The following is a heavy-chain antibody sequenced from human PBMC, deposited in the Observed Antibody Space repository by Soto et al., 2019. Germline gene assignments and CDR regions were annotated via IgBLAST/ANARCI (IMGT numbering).Heavy chain of an antibody. CDR2: ISGSGGST. CDR3: ARRSSGWYFDY. Sequence: EVQLLESGGGLVQPGGSLRLSCAASGFTVSSYAMSWVRQAPGKGLEWVSAISGSGGSTYYADSVKGRFTISRDNSKNTLYLQINSLRAEDTAVYYCARRSSGWYFDYWGQGTLVTVSS. J-gene: IGHJ4*02. D-gene: IGHD6-19*01. CDR1: GFTVSSYA. V-gene: IGHV3-23*01.